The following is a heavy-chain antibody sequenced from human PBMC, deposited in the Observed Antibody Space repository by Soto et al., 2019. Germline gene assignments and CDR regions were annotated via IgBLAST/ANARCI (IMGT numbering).Heavy chain of an antibody. D-gene: IGHD2-21*01. Sequence: QITLKESGPPLVKPTQTLTLTCTFSGFSLSTTGVGVGWIRQPPGKALEWLALIYWDDDKRYNPSLKSRLTITKDTPKNQVVLTMTNMDPVDTATYYCVQSRCGGDCLQSYSSHSYYGLDVWGQGTTVTVSS. V-gene: IGHV2-5*02. CDR1: GFSLSTTGVG. CDR2: IYWDDDK. CDR3: VQSRCGGDCLQSYSSHSYYGLDV. J-gene: IGHJ6*02.